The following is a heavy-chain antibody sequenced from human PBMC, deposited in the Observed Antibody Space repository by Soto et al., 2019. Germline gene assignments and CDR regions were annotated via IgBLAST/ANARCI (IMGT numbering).Heavy chain of an antibody. J-gene: IGHJ4*02. CDR3: AREGGVAVAVDY. D-gene: IGHD6-19*01. V-gene: IGHV4-30-4*01. CDR2: ISHTGNA. Sequence: PSETLSLTCSVSGGSITSGDYFWTWIRQPPGKGLEWIGYISHTGNAYYNPSLKSRGTISLDTSKNQLSLRLTSVTATDTAVYYCAREGGVAVAVDYWGQGTLVTVSS. CDR1: GGSITSGDYF.